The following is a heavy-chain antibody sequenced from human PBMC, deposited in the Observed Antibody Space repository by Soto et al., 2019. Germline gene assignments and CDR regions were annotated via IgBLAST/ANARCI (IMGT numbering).Heavy chain of an antibody. J-gene: IGHJ4*02. V-gene: IGHV3-23*01. CDR1: GVTFSSYA. Sequence: PXGSLRLSCAASGVTFSSYAMSWVRQAPGKGLEWVAVISGSGGSTYYADSVKGRFTISRDNSKNTLYLQMNSLRAEDTAVYYCAKDQSSGSYFDYWGQGTLVTVSS. D-gene: IGHD1-26*01. CDR2: ISGSGGST. CDR3: AKDQSSGSYFDY.